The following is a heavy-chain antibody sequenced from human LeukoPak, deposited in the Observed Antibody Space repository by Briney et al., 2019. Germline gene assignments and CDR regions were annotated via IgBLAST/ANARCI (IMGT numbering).Heavy chain of an antibody. J-gene: IGHJ4*02. D-gene: IGHD5-24*01. CDR3: TRVGYIDEGIDY. Sequence: GRSLRLSCAASGFTFSSYGMHWVRQAPGKGLEWVAVIWYDGSNKYYADSVKGRFTISRDNAKNSLYLQMNSLRAEDTAIYYCTRVGYIDEGIDYWGQGTLVTVSS. CDR1: GFTFSSYG. CDR2: IWYDGSNK. V-gene: IGHV3-33*03.